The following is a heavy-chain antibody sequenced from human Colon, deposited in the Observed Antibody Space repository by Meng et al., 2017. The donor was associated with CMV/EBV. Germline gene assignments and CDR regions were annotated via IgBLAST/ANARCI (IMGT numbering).Heavy chain of an antibody. CDR3: ARGGSSSYFFDN. V-gene: IGHV3-21*04. CDR2: ISISSCYI. J-gene: IGHJ4*02. Sequence: GGSLRLSCAASGFTLSTYSMNWLRQAPGRGLEWVASISISSCYIYYADSVKGRFTISRDNAKNSPYLHMNSLRAEDTATYYCARGGSSSYFFDNWGQGTLVTVSS. CDR1: GFTLSTYS. D-gene: IGHD6-19*01.